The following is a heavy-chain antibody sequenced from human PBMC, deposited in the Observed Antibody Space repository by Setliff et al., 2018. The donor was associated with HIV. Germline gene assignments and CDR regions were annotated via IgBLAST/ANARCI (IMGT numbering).Heavy chain of an antibody. CDR2: ISGTGADT. J-gene: IGHJ4*02. Sequence: PGGSLRLSCAASVFTFSNQVMTWVRQAPGKGLEWVSSISGTGADTYYADSVKGRFAISRDNSKNTLYLQMNSLRAEDTAVYYCAKTPLYWGQGTLVTVSS. CDR1: VFTFSNQV. CDR3: AKTPLY. V-gene: IGHV3-23*01.